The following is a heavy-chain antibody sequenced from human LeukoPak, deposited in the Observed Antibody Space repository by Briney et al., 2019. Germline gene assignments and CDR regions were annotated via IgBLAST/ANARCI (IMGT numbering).Heavy chain of an antibody. D-gene: IGHD3-22*01. Sequence: GGSLSLSCAASRFTFSSYDMNWVRQAPGKGLEWVSYISSRSSIIYYAESVKGRVTISRDNAKNSLYLQMNSLRAEDRAVYYCARAPSYYYDSSGYYLGYFDYWGQGTLVSVSS. J-gene: IGHJ4*02. CDR2: ISSRSSII. CDR1: RFTFSSYD. V-gene: IGHV3-48*01. CDR3: ARAPSYYYDSSGYYLGYFDY.